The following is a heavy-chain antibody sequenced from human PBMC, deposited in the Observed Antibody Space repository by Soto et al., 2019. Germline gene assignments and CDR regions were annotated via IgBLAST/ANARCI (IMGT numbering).Heavy chain of an antibody. J-gene: IGHJ6*02. CDR2: FDPEDGET. CDR3: ATAPRAGTGYYYYGMDV. Sequence: GASVKVSCKVSGYTLTELSMHWVRQAPGKGLEWMGGFDPEDGETIYAQKFQGRVTMTEDTSTDTAYMELSSLRSEDTAVYYCATAPRAGTGYYYYGMDVWGQGTQVTVSS. V-gene: IGHV1-24*01. CDR1: GYTLTELS. D-gene: IGHD6-13*01.